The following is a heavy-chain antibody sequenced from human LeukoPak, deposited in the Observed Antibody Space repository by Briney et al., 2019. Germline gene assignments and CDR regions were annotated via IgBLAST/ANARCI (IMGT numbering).Heavy chain of an antibody. CDR1: GGTFSSYA. CDR3: AGGSYHGDYYFDY. J-gene: IGHJ4*02. D-gene: IGHD1-26*01. V-gene: IGHV1-69*05. CDR2: IIPIFGTA. Sequence: GSSVKVSYKASGGTFSSYAISWVRQAPGQGLEWMGRIIPIFGTANYAQKFQGRVTITTDESTSTAYMELSSLRSEDTAVYYCAGGSYHGDYYFDYWGQGTLVTVSS.